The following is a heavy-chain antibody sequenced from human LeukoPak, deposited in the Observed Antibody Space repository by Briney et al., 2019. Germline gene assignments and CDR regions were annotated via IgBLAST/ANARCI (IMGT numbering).Heavy chain of an antibody. CDR3: ASLTIFSYGMDV. J-gene: IGHJ6*02. CDR1: GFTFSSYS. D-gene: IGHD3-3*01. CDR2: ISSSSSTI. V-gene: IGHV3-48*02. Sequence: GGSLRLSCAASGFTFSSYSMNWVRQAPGKGLEWVSYISSSSSTIYYADSVKGRFTISRDNAKNSLYLQMNSLRDEDTAVYYCASLTIFSYGMDVWAKGPRSPSP.